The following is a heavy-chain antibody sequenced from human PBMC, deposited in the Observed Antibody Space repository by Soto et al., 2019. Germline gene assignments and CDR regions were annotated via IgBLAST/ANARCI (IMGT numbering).Heavy chain of an antibody. D-gene: IGHD6-25*01. Sequence: GGSLRLSCVASGFTVRSNYMNWIRQAPGKGLEWVSVIYSGGSTYYADSVKGRFTISRDNSKNTLYLQMNSLRAEDTAVYYCASLFSSASEYWGQGTLVTVSS. CDR1: GFTVRSNY. J-gene: IGHJ4*02. V-gene: IGHV3-53*01. CDR3: ASLFSSASEY. CDR2: IYSGGST.